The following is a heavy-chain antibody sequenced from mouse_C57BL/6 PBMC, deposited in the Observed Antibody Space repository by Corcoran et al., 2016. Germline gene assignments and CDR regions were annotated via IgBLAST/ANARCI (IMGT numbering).Heavy chain of an antibody. J-gene: IGHJ4*01. V-gene: IGHV1-26*01. CDR1: GYTFTDYY. D-gene: IGHD1-1*01. CDR2: INPNNGGT. CDR3: ARWSPYGTRDYYAMDY. Sequence: EVQLQQSGPELVKPGASVKISCKASGYTFTDYYMNWVKQSHGKSLEWIGDINPNNGGTSYNQKFKGKATLTVDKSSSTAYMELRSLTSEDSAVYYCARWSPYGTRDYYAMDYWGQGTSVTVSS.